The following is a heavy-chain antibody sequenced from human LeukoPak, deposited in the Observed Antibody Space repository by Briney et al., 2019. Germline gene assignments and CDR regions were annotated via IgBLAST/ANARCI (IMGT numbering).Heavy chain of an antibody. V-gene: IGHV3-74*01. J-gene: IGHJ3*01. CDR3: ARSPRVYDSSGHLHDAFDL. CDR1: GITFSSYW. CDR2: IKSDGTNT. D-gene: IGHD3-22*01. Sequence: RGSLRLSCAASGITFSSYWMHWVRQVPGKGLEWLSYIKSDGTNTGYADPVKGRFTVSRDNAKNTLYLEMNSLGGEDTAVYYCARSPRVYDSSGHLHDAFDLWGQGTMVTVSP.